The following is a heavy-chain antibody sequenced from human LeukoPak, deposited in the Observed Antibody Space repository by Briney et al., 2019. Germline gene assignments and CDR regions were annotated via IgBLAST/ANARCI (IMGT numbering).Heavy chain of an antibody. Sequence: GGSLRLSCAASGFTFSSYSMNWVRQAPGKGLEWVSYISSSSSAIYYADSVKGRFTISRDNAKNSLYLQMNSLRAEDTAVYYCARAVGDYFIDYWGQGTLVTVSS. D-gene: IGHD4-17*01. V-gene: IGHV3-48*01. CDR3: ARAVGDYFIDY. CDR1: GFTFSSYS. CDR2: ISSSSSAI. J-gene: IGHJ4*02.